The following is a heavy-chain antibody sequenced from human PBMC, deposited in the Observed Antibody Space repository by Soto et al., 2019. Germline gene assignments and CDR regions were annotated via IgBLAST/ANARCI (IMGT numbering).Heavy chain of an antibody. J-gene: IGHJ6*02. Sequence: GASVKVSCKASGYTFTGYYMHWVRQAPGQGLEWMGWINPNSGGTNYAQKFQGWVTMTRDTSISTAYMELSRLRSDDTAVYYCARALGKGSSGDTPRAPPYGMDVWGQGTTVTVSS. CDR3: ARALGKGSSGDTPRAPPYGMDV. CDR2: INPNSGGT. V-gene: IGHV1-2*04. D-gene: IGHD6-19*01. CDR1: GYTFTGYY.